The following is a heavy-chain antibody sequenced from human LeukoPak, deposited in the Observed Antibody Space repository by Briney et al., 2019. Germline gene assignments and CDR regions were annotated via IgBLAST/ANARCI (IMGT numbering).Heavy chain of an antibody. V-gene: IGHV1-69*01. Sequence: SVKVSCKASGGTFSSYAISWVRQAPGQGLEWMGGIIPIFGTANYAQKFQGRVTITADESTSTAYMELSSMRSEDTAVYYCAGRYYDILTGYTESWGRGTLVTVSS. CDR3: AGRYYDILTGYTES. D-gene: IGHD3-9*01. CDR1: GGTFSSYA. CDR2: IIPIFGTA. J-gene: IGHJ4*02.